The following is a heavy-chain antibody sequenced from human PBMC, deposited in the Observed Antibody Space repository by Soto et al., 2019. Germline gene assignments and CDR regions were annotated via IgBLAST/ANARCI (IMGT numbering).Heavy chain of an antibody. D-gene: IGHD4-17*01. J-gene: IGHJ4*02. Sequence: SETLSLTCSVSGGSVSDKAYYWSWIRQPPGKRLEWIGYVYYSGTTNYNPSLKSRVTTSVDLSKNRFSLRLSSVTTADTALYYCARTTAVPNTLRSRYFFDYWGQGTLVTVSS. CDR3: ARTTAVPNTLRSRYFFDY. CDR1: GGSVSDKAYY. CDR2: VYYSGTT. V-gene: IGHV4-61*08.